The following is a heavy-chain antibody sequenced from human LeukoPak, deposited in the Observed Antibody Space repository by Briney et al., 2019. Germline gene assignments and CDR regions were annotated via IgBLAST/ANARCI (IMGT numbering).Heavy chain of an antibody. CDR1: GFTFSSYA. V-gene: IGHV3-23*01. J-gene: IGHJ6*02. Sequence: PGGSLRLSCAASGFTFSSYAMSWVRQAPGKGLEWVSAISGSGGSTYYADSVKGRFTISRDNSKNTLYLQMNSLRAEDTAVYYCARNKRIAEYYYGMDVWGQGTTVTVSS. D-gene: IGHD2-21*01. CDR2: ISGSGGST. CDR3: ARNKRIAEYYYGMDV.